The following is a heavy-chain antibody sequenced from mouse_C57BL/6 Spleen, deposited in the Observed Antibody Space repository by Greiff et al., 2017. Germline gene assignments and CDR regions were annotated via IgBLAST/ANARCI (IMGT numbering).Heavy chain of an antibody. CDR2: IHPSDGDT. Sequence: QVQLQQPGAELVKPGASVKVSCKASGYTFTSYWMHWVKQRPGQGLEWIGRIHPSDGDTNYNQKFKGKATLTVDKSSSTAYMPISSLTSEDSAVYYCAKGGYDFAMDYWGQGTSVTVSS. V-gene: IGHV1-74*01. CDR1: GYTFTSYW. J-gene: IGHJ4*01. D-gene: IGHD2-2*01. CDR3: AKGGYDFAMDY.